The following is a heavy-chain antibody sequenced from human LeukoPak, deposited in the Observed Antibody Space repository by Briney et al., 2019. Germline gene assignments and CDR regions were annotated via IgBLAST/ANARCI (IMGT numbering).Heavy chain of an antibody. Sequence: SETLSLTCTVSGGSISSYYWSWIRQPPGKGLEWIGYIYYSGSTTYNPSLKSRVTISVDTSKNQFSLKLSSVTAADTAVYYCARVRSPSGWYRVREYYFDYWGQGTLVTVSS. CDR2: IYYSGST. CDR1: GGSISSYY. J-gene: IGHJ4*02. D-gene: IGHD6-19*01. V-gene: IGHV4-59*01. CDR3: ARVRSPSGWYRVREYYFDY.